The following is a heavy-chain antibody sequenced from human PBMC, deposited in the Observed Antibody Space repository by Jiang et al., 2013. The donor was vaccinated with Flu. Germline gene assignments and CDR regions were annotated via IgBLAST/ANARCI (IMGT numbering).Heavy chain of an antibody. CDR1: GGTFSNYV. D-gene: IGHD4-17*01. CDR3: ARGSSPVTTSAFDI. CDR2: IIPIVGIV. J-gene: IGHJ3*02. V-gene: IGHV1-69*04. Sequence: GAEVKKPGSSVKVSCKASGGTFSNYVISWVRQAPGQGLEWMGRIIPIVGIVNYAQKFQGRVTITADKFTSTAYMELSSLRSEDTAVYYCARGSSPVTTSAFDIWGQGTMVTVSS.